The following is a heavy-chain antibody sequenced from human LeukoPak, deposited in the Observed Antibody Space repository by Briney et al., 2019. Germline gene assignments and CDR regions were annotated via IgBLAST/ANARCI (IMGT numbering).Heavy chain of an antibody. D-gene: IGHD3-10*01. CDR2: IYYTGST. CDR3: ARHEVRGARSFDY. J-gene: IGHJ4*02. CDR1: GGSISSSSYY. V-gene: IGHV4-39*01. Sequence: SETLSLTCTVSGGSISSSSYYWGWLRQPPGKGLEWIATIYYTGSTYYSPSLKRRVTISVDTSKNQFSLRLRSVTAADTAVYYCARHEVRGARSFDYWGQGILVPVSS.